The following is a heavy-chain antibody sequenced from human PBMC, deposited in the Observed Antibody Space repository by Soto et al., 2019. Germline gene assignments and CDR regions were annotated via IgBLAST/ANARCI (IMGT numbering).Heavy chain of an antibody. V-gene: IGHV1-18*04. Sequence: QGQLLQSGAEVKKPGASVKVSCKASGYRFTTYGLTWVRLAPGQGLEWLGGISTYNGNTDYAQNLQDRVTMTTETSTSTAYMEVTSLTSDDTAVYYCARGLGTNGLDVWGQGTTVTVSS. CDR3: ARGLGTNGLDV. CDR2: ISTYNGNT. D-gene: IGHD7-27*01. J-gene: IGHJ6*02. CDR1: GYRFTTYG.